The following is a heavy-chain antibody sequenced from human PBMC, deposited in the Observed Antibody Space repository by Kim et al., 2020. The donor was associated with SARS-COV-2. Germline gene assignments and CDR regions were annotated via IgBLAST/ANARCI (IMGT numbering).Heavy chain of an antibody. V-gene: IGHV4-59*13. CDR1: GGSISGYY. Sequence: SETLSLTCTVSGGSISGYYWSWIRQPPGKGLEWIGYVHHSGSTNHNPSLKSRLTISVDTSKNQFSLRLRSVPAADTAVYHCARYSPVGNWYYFDPWGQGTLVSVSS. D-gene: IGHD1-1*01. CDR3: ARYSPVGNWYYFDP. J-gene: IGHJ4*02. CDR2: VHHSGST.